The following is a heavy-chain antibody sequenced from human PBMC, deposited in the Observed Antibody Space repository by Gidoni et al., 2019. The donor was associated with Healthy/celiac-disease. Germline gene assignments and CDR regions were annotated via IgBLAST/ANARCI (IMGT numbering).Heavy chain of an antibody. CDR1: GFTFSSYE. Sequence: EVQLVESGGGLVQPGGSLRLSCAASGFTFSSYEMNWVRQAPGKGLEWVSYISSSGSTIYYADSVKGRFTISRDNAKNSLYLQMNSLRAEDTAVYYCARRNQLLQGAFDIWGQGTMVTVSS. CDR3: ARRNQLLQGAFDI. J-gene: IGHJ3*02. D-gene: IGHD2-2*01. V-gene: IGHV3-48*03. CDR2: ISSSGSTI.